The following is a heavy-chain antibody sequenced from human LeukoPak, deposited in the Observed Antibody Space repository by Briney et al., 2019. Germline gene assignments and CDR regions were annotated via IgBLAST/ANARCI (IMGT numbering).Heavy chain of an antibody. V-gene: IGHV1-18*01. CDR1: GYTFTSYG. D-gene: IGHD2-15*01. CDR2: VSAYNGNT. J-gene: IGHJ4*02. Sequence: ASVKVSCKASGYTFTSYGISWVRQAPGQGLEWMGWVSAYNGNTNYAQKLQCRVTMTTDTSTSTAYMELRSLRSDDTAVYYCARGCLRSGGSCYAGYWGQGTLVTVSS. CDR3: ARGCLRSGGSCYAGY.